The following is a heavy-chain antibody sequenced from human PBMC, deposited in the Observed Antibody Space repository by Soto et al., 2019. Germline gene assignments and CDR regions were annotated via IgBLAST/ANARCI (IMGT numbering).Heavy chain of an antibody. V-gene: IGHV5-51*01. J-gene: IGHJ6*01. Sequence: PGASLKLSCKGSGYTFTNYWIGWVRQMPRKGLEWMGIIYPGDSHTKYNPSLPGQVTTSADPSIPSTYLQGSRLKASDTDIYYCAASIFYYGMDVWGQGTTVTVSP. CDR3: AASIFYYGMDV. CDR1: GYTFTNYW. CDR2: IYPGDSHT.